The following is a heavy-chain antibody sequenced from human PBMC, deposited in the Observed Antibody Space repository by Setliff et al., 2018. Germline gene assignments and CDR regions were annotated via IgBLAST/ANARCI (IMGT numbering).Heavy chain of an antibody. V-gene: IGHV4-39*02. CDR1: GDSISSTSYQ. J-gene: IGHJ6*03. D-gene: IGHD6-19*01. CDR3: ARGGSSGWTPRGYYYYYMDV. Sequence: PSETLSLTCTVSGDSISSTSYQWGWVRQPPWKGLEWIGYIYTSGSTYYNPSLKSRVTMSVDTSKNHFSLKLTSVTAAETALYYCARGGSSGWTPRGYYYYYMDVWGKGTTVTVSS. CDR2: IYTSGST.